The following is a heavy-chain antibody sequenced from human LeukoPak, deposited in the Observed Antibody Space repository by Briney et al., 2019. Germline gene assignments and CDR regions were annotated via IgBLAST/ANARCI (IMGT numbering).Heavy chain of an antibody. D-gene: IGHD6-6*01. J-gene: IGHJ6*03. CDR1: GFTFSSYS. CDR2: ISSSSSYI. V-gene: IGHV3-21*01. CDR3: ARETPFYSSSDYYYYYYIDV. Sequence: GGSLRLSCVASGFTFSSYSMNWVRQAPGKGLEWVSSISSSSSYIYYADSVKGRFAISRDNAKNSLYLQMNSLRAEDTAVYYCARETPFYSSSDYYYYYYIDVWGKGTTVTVSS.